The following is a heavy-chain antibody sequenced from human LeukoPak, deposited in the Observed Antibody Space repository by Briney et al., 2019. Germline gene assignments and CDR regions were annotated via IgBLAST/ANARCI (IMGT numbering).Heavy chain of an antibody. J-gene: IGHJ4*02. D-gene: IGHD3-10*01. CDR1: GGTFSNFA. CDR2: IIPIFGTA. V-gene: IGHV1-69*05. CDR3: ARGPLFYGSGVTYFDD. Sequence: SVKVSCKASGGTFSNFAISWVRQAPGQGLEWMGGIIPIFGTANYAQKFQGRVTIITGESTSTAYMELSSLISEDTAVYYCARGPLFYGSGVTYFDDWGQGTLVTVSS.